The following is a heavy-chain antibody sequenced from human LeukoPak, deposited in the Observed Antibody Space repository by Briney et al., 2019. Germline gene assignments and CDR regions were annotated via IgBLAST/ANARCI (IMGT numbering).Heavy chain of an antibody. CDR2: ISGSGGST. CDR3: AKQLYCSGGSCYGMDD. D-gene: IGHD2-15*01. V-gene: IGHV3-23*01. Sequence: PGGSLRLSCAASGFTFNSYAMTWVRQAPGKGLEWVSGISGSGGSTYHADSVKGRFTVSRDNSKNTLYVQMNSLRVEDTAVYYCAKQLYCSGGSCYGMDDWGRGTTVTVSS. CDR1: GFTFNSYA. J-gene: IGHJ6*02.